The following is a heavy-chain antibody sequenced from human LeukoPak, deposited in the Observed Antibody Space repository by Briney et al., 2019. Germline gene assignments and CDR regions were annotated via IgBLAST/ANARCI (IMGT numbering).Heavy chain of an antibody. D-gene: IGHD2-21*02. J-gene: IGHJ4*02. CDR3: ARTRVGEYCGGDCPTSEFDY. Sequence: ASVKVSCKASGYTFTGYYMHWVRQAPGQGLEWMGIINPSGGSTSYAQKFQGRVTMTRDTSTSTVYMELSSLRSEDTAVYYCARTRVGEYCGGDCPTSEFDYWGQGTLVTVSS. V-gene: IGHV1-46*01. CDR2: INPSGGST. CDR1: GYTFTGYY.